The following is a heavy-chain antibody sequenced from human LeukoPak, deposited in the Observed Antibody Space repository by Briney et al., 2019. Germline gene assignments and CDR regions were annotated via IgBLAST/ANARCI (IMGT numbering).Heavy chain of an antibody. CDR3: ATYTSGRGDYYMDV. CDR2: IFHSGST. D-gene: IGHD1-26*01. CDR1: GDSISNSYW. Sequence: PSGTLSLTCAVSGDSISNSYWWNWVRQSPEMGLEWIGQIFHSGSTNYNPSLKSRVTISVDKSKNQFSLSLSSVTVADTAVYYCATYTSGRGDYYMDVWGKGTTVTVSS. J-gene: IGHJ6*03. V-gene: IGHV4-4*02.